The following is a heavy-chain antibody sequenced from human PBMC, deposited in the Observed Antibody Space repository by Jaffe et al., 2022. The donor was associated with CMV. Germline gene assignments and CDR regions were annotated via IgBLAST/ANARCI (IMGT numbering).Heavy chain of an antibody. CDR3: VRHDRTYEAFQH. Sequence: QLQLQESGPGLVKPSETLSLTCTVSGGSISSSSDYWGWIRQPPGKGLEWIGNIYYSGSTYYNSSLKSRVTISVDTSKNLFSLKLSSVTAADTAVYYCVRHDRTYEAFQHWGQGTLVTVSS. CDR2: IYYSGST. V-gene: IGHV4-39*01. CDR1: GGSISSSSDY. J-gene: IGHJ1*01. D-gene: IGHD5-12*01.